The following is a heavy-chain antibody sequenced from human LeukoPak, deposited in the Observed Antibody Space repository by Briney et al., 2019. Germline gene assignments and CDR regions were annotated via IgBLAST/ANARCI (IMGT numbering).Heavy chain of an antibody. J-gene: IGHJ4*02. Sequence: ASVKVSCKASGYTFTGYYKHWVRQAPGQGLEWMGWINPNSGGTNYAQKFQGRVTMTRDTSISTAYMELSRLRSDDTAVYYCARDRSSGYPFDYWGQGTLVTVSS. CDR2: INPNSGGT. CDR1: GYTFTGYY. V-gene: IGHV1-2*02. CDR3: ARDRSSGYPFDY. D-gene: IGHD3-22*01.